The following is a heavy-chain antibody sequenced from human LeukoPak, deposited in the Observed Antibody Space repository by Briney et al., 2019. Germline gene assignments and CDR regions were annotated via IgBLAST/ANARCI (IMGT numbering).Heavy chain of an antibody. CDR2: IIPVYRTT. V-gene: IGHV1-69*06. CDR1: GGTFSRYG. Sequence: SVKVSCKASGGTFSRYGTSWVRRAPGQGLEWMGGIIPVYRTTNYAQKFQGRVTITADKSTSTAYMELSSLRSEDTAVYYCARDLYCSSTSCSPFDYWGQGTLVTVSS. J-gene: IGHJ4*02. CDR3: ARDLYCSSTSCSPFDY. D-gene: IGHD2-2*01.